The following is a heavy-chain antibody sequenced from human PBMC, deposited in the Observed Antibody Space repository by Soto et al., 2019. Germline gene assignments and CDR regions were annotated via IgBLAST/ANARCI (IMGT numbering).Heavy chain of an antibody. V-gene: IGHV4-4*02. CDR3: AIVMITFGGVIVTSMGASDI. CDR2: IYHSGST. CDR1: GGSISSSNW. J-gene: IGHJ3*02. D-gene: IGHD3-16*02. Sequence: QVQLQESGPGLVKPSGTLSLTCAVSGGSISSSNWWSWVRQPPGKGLEWIGEIYHSGSTNYNPSLKKGVSISPDKSHSHSCLNVSSVTAADTAVYYCAIVMITFGGVIVTSMGASDIWGQGTLVTVSS.